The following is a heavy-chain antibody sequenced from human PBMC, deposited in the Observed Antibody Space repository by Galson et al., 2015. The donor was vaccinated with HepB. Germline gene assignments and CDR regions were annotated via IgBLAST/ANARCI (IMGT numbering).Heavy chain of an antibody. D-gene: IGHD6-19*01. Sequence: SLRLSCAASGFTFSTFWMGWVRQAPGKGLEWVANIKPDGGEKYYEDSVKGRFTISRDNAKNALSLQMNSLRVDDTAIYYCTRDGSGWANFWGQGTLVTVSA. J-gene: IGHJ4*02. V-gene: IGHV3-7*03. CDR3: TRDGSGWANF. CDR1: GFTFSTFW. CDR2: IKPDGGEK.